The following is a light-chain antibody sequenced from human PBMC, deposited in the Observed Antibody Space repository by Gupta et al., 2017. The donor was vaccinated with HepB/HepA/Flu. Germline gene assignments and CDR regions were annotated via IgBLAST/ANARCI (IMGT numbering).Light chain of an antibody. J-gene: IGLJ1*01. CDR2: SNN. V-gene: IGLV1-44*01. CDR3: AAWDDSLNGYV. CDR1: SSNIGSNT. Sequence: QSVLTQPTSASGTPGQRVTISCSGSSSNIGSNTVNWYRQLPGTAPKLLIYSNNQRPSGVPDRFSGSKSGTSASLAISGLQAEDEADYYCAAWDDSLNGYVFGTGTKVTVL.